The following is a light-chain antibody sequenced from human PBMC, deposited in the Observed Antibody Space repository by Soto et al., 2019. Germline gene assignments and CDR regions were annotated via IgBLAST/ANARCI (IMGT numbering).Light chain of an antibody. CDR2: DVS. Sequence: QCALTQPASVYGSPGEWITISCTGTSSDVGGYNYVSWYQQHPGKAPKLMIYDVSNRPSGVSNRFSGSKSGNTASLTISGLQAEDEADYYCSSYTSSSTRVFGTGTKVTVL. V-gene: IGLV2-14*01. J-gene: IGLJ1*01. CDR1: SSDVGGYNY. CDR3: SSYTSSSTRV.